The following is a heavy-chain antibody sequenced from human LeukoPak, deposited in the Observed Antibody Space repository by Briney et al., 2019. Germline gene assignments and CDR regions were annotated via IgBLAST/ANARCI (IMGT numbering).Heavy chain of an antibody. CDR2: ISYDGSNI. D-gene: IGHD2-21*01. J-gene: IGHJ5*02. Sequence: GRSLRLSCAASGFTFSIYGMHWVRQAPGKGLEWVAVISYDGSNIYYADSVKGRFTISRDNSKNTLYLQMNSLRAEDTAVYYCARSPDVVETWFDLWGQGTLVTVSS. CDR3: ARSPDVVETWFDL. V-gene: IGHV3-30*03. CDR1: GFTFSIYG.